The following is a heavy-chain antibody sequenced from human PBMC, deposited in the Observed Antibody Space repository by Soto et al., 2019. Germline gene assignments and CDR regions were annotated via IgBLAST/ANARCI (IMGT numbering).Heavy chain of an antibody. CDR2: ISYDGSNK. CDR3: AREYCSGGSCYPLDY. Sequence: SVRLSCAASGFTFSSYAMHWVRQAPGKGLEWVAVISYDGSNKYYADSVKGRFTISRDNSKNTLYLQMNSLRAEDTAVYYCAREYCSGGSCYPLDYWGQGTLVTVSS. CDR1: GFTFSSYA. D-gene: IGHD2-15*01. J-gene: IGHJ4*02. V-gene: IGHV3-30-3*01.